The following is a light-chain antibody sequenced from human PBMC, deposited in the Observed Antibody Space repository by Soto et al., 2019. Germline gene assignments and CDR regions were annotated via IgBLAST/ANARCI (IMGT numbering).Light chain of an antibody. V-gene: IGKV1D-8*01. J-gene: IGKJ4*01. CDR1: QGINSY. CDR2: DAY. CDR3: KQLNSYPLT. Sequence: VIWMTQSPSLLSASTGDRVTISCRMSQGINSYLAWYQQKPGKAPKVLIYDAYTFQGGVQSRFSGSGSGTDFTLTIRSLQPEDFATYYCKQLNSYPLTFGGGTKVDIK.